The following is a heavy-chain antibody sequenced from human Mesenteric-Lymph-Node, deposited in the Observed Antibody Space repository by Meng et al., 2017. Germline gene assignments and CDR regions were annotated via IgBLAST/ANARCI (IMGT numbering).Heavy chain of an antibody. V-gene: IGHV4-61*01. CDR3: ARTAGVVVASTFFDY. CDR1: GGSVSSGNYY. D-gene: IGHD2-15*01. CDR2: VYYSGGT. Sequence: SETLSLTCTVSGGSVSSGNYYWSWIRQPPGKGLEWIGSVYYSGGTKYNPSLKSRVTMSVDTSKNQFSLKLNSVTTADTAMYYCARTAGVVVASTFFDYWGQGSQVTVSS. J-gene: IGHJ4*02.